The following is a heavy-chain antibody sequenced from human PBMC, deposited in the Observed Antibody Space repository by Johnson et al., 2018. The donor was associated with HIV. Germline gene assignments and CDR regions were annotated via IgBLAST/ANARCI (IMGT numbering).Heavy chain of an antibody. V-gene: IGHV3-30-3*02. Sequence: QVQLVESGGGLVQPGGSLRLSCAVSGFSVSTYAMHWVRQAPGKGLEWVAVISYDGSNKYYADSVKGRFTISRDNSKNTLYLQMNSLRAEDTAVYYCAKSSGSSGAFDIWGQGTMVTVSS. CDR2: ISYDGSNK. J-gene: IGHJ3*02. D-gene: IGHD2-15*01. CDR1: GFSVSTYA. CDR3: AKSSGSSGAFDI.